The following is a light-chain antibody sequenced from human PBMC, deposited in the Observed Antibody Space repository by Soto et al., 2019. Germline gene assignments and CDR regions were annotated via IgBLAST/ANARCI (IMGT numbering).Light chain of an antibody. Sequence: AIRMTQSPSSFSASTGDRVSITCRATQDIGTYLAWYQQIPGKAPKLLIYDASTLQTGVASRFTGSGSGTDCTLTISYLQVEDFGTYYCQQFYNYPRTFGQGTKVDIK. CDR1: QDIGTY. V-gene: IGKV1-8*01. CDR3: QQFYNYPRT. CDR2: DAS. J-gene: IGKJ1*01.